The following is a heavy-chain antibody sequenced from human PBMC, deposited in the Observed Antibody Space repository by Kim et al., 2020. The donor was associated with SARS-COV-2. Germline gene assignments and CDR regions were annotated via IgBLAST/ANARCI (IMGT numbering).Heavy chain of an antibody. Sequence: SQTLSLSCAISGDSVSSNSAAWNWIRQSPSRGLEWLGRTYYRSKWYNDYAVSVKSRITINPYTSKNQFSLQLNSVTPEDTAVYYCARDPRYYGSGSDAFDIWGTGTMVTVSS. CDR2: TYYRSKWYN. J-gene: IGHJ3*02. CDR1: GDSVSSNSAA. CDR3: ARDPRYYGSGSDAFDI. D-gene: IGHD3-10*01. V-gene: IGHV6-1*01.